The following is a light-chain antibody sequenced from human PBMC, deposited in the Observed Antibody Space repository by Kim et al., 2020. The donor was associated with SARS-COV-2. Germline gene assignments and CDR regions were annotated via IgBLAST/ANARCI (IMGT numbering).Light chain of an antibody. CDR3: QPFNTYPLT. CDR1: QGIRND. V-gene: IGKV1-17*01. Sequence: DIQMTQSPSSLSASVGDRVTITCRASQGIRNDVGWYQQKPGKAPKGLIFGASTLQGGVPSRFSGSGSGTEFTLTISSLQPEDFATYCGQPFNTYPLTCGGGTKVDIK. CDR2: GAS. J-gene: IGKJ4*01.